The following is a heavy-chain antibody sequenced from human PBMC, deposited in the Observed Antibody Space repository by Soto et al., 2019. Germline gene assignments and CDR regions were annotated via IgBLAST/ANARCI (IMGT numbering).Heavy chain of an antibody. CDR3: ARGLTNTMVRGVNNWFDP. D-gene: IGHD3-10*01. V-gene: IGHV1-69*13. J-gene: IGHJ5*02. Sequence: SVKVSCKASGGTFSSYASRWVRQAPGQRLEWMGGIIPIFGTANYAQKFQGRVTITADESTSTAYMELSSLRSGDTAVYYCARGLTNTMVRGVNNWFDPWGRGTLVTVSS. CDR1: GGTFSSYA. CDR2: IIPIFGTA.